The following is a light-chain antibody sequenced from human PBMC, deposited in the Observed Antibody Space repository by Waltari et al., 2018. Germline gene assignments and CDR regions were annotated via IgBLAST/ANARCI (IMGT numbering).Light chain of an antibody. CDR1: QSILYYSNNRNY. Sequence: DIVMTQSPDSLAVSLGERATINCKSSQSILYYSNNRNYLTWFQQKPGQPPKLLIYWASTRESGVPDRFSGSGSVTDFTLTISSLQAEDVAVYYCQQYYNVPYSFGQGTKVEI. V-gene: IGKV4-1*01. CDR3: QQYYNVPYS. J-gene: IGKJ2*03. CDR2: WAS.